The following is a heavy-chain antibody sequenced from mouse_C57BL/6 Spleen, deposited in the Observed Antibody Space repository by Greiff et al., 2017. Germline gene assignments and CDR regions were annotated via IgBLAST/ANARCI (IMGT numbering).Heavy chain of an antibody. CDR3: AREGIYYGNYYFDY. CDR2: INPNNGGT. CDR1: GYTFTDYN. V-gene: IGHV1-22*01. D-gene: IGHD2-1*01. J-gene: IGHJ2*01. Sequence: EVKLVESGPELVKPGASVKMSCKASGYTFTDYNMHWVKQSHGKSLEWIGYINPNNGGTSYNQKFKGKATLTVNKSSSTAYMELRSLTSEDSAVYYCAREGIYYGNYYFDYWGQGTTLTVSS.